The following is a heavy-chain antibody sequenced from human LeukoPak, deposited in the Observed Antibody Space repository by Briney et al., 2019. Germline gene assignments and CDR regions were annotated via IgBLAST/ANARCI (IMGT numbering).Heavy chain of an antibody. CDR3: ARSRGIIVVVPAAIGGSFDY. Sequence: PSETLSLTCAVYGGSFSGYYWSWIRQPPGKGLEWIGEINRSGSTNYNPSLKSRVTISVDTSKNQFSLKLSSVTAADTAVYYCARSRGIIVVVPAAIGGSFDYWGQGTLVTVSS. J-gene: IGHJ4*02. D-gene: IGHD2-2*01. CDR2: INRSGST. V-gene: IGHV4-34*01. CDR1: GGSFSGYY.